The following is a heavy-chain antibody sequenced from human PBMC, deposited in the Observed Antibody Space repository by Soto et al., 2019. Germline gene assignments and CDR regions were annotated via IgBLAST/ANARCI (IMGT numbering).Heavy chain of an antibody. J-gene: IGHJ4*02. D-gene: IGHD6-19*01. Sequence: GGSLRLSCAASGFTFSSYAMSWVRQAPGRGLDLVSALSGSGGSAYYADSVKGRFTISRDTSKNTLYLQMNSLRAEDTAVYYCAKHKEAVVGPYYFDSWGQGALVTVSS. CDR3: AKHKEAVVGPYYFDS. CDR1: GFTFSSYA. CDR2: LSGSGGSA. V-gene: IGHV3-23*01.